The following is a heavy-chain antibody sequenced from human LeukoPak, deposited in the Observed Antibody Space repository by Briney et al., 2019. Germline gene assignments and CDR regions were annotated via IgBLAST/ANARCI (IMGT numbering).Heavy chain of an antibody. CDR1: GFTFSSYS. V-gene: IGHV3-21*01. CDR2: ISSSSSYI. J-gene: IGHJ4*02. Sequence: GGSLRLSCAASGFTFSSYSMNWVRQAPGKGLEWVSSISSSSSYIYYADSVKGRFTISRDNSKNTLYLQMNSLGAEDTAVYYCAKDEEYDYVWGSYRYRGWFDYWGQGTLVTVSS. D-gene: IGHD3-16*02. CDR3: AKDEEYDYVWGSYRYRGWFDY.